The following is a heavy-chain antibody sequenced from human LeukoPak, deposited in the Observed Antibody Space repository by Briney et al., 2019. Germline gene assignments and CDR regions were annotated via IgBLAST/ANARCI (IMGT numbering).Heavy chain of an antibody. CDR2: INHSGST. CDR3: ARPQYYYDSSGPSDAFDI. CDR1: GGSFSGYY. V-gene: IGHV4-34*01. D-gene: IGHD3-22*01. Sequence: SETLSLTCAVYGGSFSGYYWCWIRQPPGKGLEWIGEINHSGSTNYNPSLKSRVTISVDTSKNQFSLKLSSVTAADTAVYYCARPQYYYDSSGPSDAFDIWGQGTMVTVSS. J-gene: IGHJ3*02.